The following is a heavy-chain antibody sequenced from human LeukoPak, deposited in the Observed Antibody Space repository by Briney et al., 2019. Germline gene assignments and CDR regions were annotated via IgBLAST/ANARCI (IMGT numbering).Heavy chain of an antibody. Sequence: ASVKVSCKASGYTFTSYYMHWVRQAPGQGLEWMGIINPSGGSTSYAQKFQGRVTMTRDMSTSTVYMELSSLRSEDTAVYYCARQGPMRWLHMGDRGYYFDYWGQGTVVTVSS. CDR1: GYTFTSYY. J-gene: IGHJ4*02. CDR2: INPSGGST. V-gene: IGHV1-46*01. CDR3: ARQGPMRWLHMGDRGYYFDY. D-gene: IGHD5-24*01.